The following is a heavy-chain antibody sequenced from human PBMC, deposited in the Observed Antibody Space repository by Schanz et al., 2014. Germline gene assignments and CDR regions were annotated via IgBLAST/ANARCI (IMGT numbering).Heavy chain of an antibody. CDR1: GFTFSDYY. J-gene: IGHJ6*02. CDR3: ARDRQQLVGRIGYYYGMDV. CDR2: ISYDGSHK. D-gene: IGHD6-13*01. Sequence: QVQLVESGGGLVKPGGSLRLSCAASGFTFSDYYMNWIRQAPGKGLEWVAVISYDGSHKDYADSVKGRFTISRDNSKNTLYLQMNSLRAEDTAVYYCARDRQQLVGRIGYYYGMDVWGQGTTVTVSS. V-gene: IGHV3-30*03.